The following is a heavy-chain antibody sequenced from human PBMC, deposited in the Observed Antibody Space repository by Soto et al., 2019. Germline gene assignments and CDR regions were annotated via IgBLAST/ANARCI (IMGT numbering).Heavy chain of an antibody. CDR1: GYTFTGYY. V-gene: IGHV1-2*02. J-gene: IGHJ3*02. D-gene: IGHD3-9*01. CDR2: INPNSGAT. CDR3: ARDSAGFDFDWLGAFDI. Sequence: ASVKVSCKASGYTFTGYYINWVRQSPVQGIEWVGWINPNSGATNYAQNFQGRVTMTRDTSITTAYMELSRLRADDTAVYYCARDSAGFDFDWLGAFDIWGQGTMVTVSS.